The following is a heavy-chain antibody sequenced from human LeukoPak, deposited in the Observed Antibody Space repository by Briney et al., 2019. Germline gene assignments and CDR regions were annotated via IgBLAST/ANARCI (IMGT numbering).Heavy chain of an antibody. CDR1: GFTFSSYS. Sequence: GGSLRLSCAASGFTFSSYSMNWVRQAPGKGLEWVSYISSSSTIYYADSVKGRFTISRDNAKNSLYLQMNSLRAEDTAVYYCARGNKAKWEPPGYWGQGTLVTVSS. CDR3: ARGNKAKWEPPGY. J-gene: IGHJ4*02. V-gene: IGHV3-48*01. D-gene: IGHD1-26*01. CDR2: ISSSSTI.